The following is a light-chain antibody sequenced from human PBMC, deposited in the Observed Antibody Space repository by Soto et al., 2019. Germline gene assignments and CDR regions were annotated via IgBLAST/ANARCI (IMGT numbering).Light chain of an antibody. Sequence: IGLTQSPCTLSLSPGERATLSCMASQSVSSSYLACYQQKPGQAPRLLIYGASSRATGIPDRFSGSGSGTDFTLTISRLEPEDFAVYYCQQYGSSPSFGQGTMVDIK. V-gene: IGKV3-20*01. CDR2: GAS. J-gene: IGKJ1*01. CDR3: QQYGSSPS. CDR1: QSVSSSY.